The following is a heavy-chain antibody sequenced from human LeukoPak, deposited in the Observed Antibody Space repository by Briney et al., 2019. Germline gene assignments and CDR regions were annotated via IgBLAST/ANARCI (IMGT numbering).Heavy chain of an antibody. J-gene: IGHJ4*02. Sequence: GGSLRLSCAASGFTFSNAWMTWVRQAPGKGLEWVANIKQDGSETYYVDSVRGRFTFSRDNAENSVYLQMNSLRAEDTAVYYCVRQMVGASFDYWGQGTLVTVSS. CDR1: GFTFSNAW. V-gene: IGHV3-7*01. CDR2: IKQDGSET. CDR3: VRQMVGASFDY. D-gene: IGHD1-26*01.